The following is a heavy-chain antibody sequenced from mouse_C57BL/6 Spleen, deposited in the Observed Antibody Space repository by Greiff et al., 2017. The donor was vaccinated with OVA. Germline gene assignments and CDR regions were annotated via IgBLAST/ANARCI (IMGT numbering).Heavy chain of an antibody. CDR1: GFTFSSSA. CDR2: ISDGGSYT. J-gene: IGHJ2*01. CDR3: ARDGKAYFDY. Sequence: EVKLMESGGGLVKPGGSLKLSCAASGFTFSSSATSWVRQTPEKRLEWVATISDGGSYTYYPDNVKGRFTISRDNAKNNLYLQMSHLKSEDTAMYYCARDGKAYFDYWGQGTTLTVSS. V-gene: IGHV5-4*01.